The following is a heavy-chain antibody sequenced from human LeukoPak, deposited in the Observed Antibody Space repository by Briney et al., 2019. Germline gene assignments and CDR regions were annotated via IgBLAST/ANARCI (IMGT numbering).Heavy chain of an antibody. J-gene: IGHJ6*01. D-gene: IGHD3-22*01. CDR1: GFTFSSFA. CDR3: ARASYYYDAGDYYYYGMDL. V-gene: IGHV3-48*03. CDR2: ISSSGSTI. Sequence: GGSLRLSCAASGFTFSSFAMNWVRQAPGKGLECVSYISSSGSTIHYAASVKGRFTISRDNAKNSLYLQMNSLRAEDTAVYYCARASYYYDAGDYYYYGMDLWGQGTTVTVSS.